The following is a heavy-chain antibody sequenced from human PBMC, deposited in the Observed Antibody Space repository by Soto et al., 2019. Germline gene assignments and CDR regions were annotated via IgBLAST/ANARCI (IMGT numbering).Heavy chain of an antibody. CDR1: GYTFTSYW. J-gene: IGHJ5*02. D-gene: IGHD1-20*01. CDR3: ARYNAPSLAGNWFDP. Sequence: GESLKISCKGSGYTFTSYWIVWVRQMPGKGLEWMGMIYPGDSQTRYSPSFQGQVTISADKSISTASLQWSSLKASDTAMYYCARYNAPSLAGNWFDPWGQGTLVTVSS. V-gene: IGHV5-51*01. CDR2: IYPGDSQT.